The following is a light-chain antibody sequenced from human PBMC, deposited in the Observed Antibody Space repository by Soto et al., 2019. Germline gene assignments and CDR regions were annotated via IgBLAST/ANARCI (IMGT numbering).Light chain of an antibody. V-gene: IGKV3-20*01. CDR3: QQCGSSLWT. CDR1: QSVSSTY. CDR2: GAS. Sequence: EIVLTQSPGTLSLSPGERATLSCRASQSVSSTYLAWYPQKPGQAPRLLIYGASSRATGIPDRFSGSGSGTDFTLNISRLEPEDFAVYYCQQCGSSLWTFGQGTKVEIK. J-gene: IGKJ1*01.